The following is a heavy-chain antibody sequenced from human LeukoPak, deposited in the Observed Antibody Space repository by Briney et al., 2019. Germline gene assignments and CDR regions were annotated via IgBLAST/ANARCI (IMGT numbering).Heavy chain of an antibody. V-gene: IGHV3-7*01. D-gene: IGHD5-18*01. CDR3: ARDPSRGYSYGYGDY. CDR1: RFTFSSYW. J-gene: IGHJ4*02. CDR2: IKQDGSEK. Sequence: PGGSLRLSCAASRFTFSSYWMNWVRQAPGKGLEWVAHIKQDGSEKYYVDSVKGRFTISRDNAKNSLYLQMSSLRAEDTAVYYCARDPSRGYSYGYGDYWGQGALVTVSS.